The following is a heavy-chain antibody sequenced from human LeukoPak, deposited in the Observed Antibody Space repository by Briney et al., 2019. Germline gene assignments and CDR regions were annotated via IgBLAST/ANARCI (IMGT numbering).Heavy chain of an antibody. V-gene: IGHV3-11*06. Sequence: GGSLRLSCAVSGFTFSDYYMSWVRQAPGKGLEWVSYISSSSSYIYYADSVKGRFTISRDNAKNSLYLQMNSLRAEDTAVYYCARDQNIWSGYRTLTFDYWGQGTLVTVSS. J-gene: IGHJ4*02. D-gene: IGHD3-3*01. CDR1: GFTFSDYY. CDR3: ARDQNIWSGYRTLTFDY. CDR2: ISSSSSYI.